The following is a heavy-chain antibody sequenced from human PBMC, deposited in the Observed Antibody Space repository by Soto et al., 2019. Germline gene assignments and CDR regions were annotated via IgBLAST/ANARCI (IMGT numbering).Heavy chain of an antibody. D-gene: IGHD5-12*01. Sequence: ASVKVSCKASGGTFSSYTISWVRQAPGQGLEWMGRITPILGIANYAQKFQGRVTITADKSTSTAYMELSSLRSEDTAVYYCARQSGYDPLDYWGQGTLVTVSS. J-gene: IGHJ4*02. V-gene: IGHV1-69*02. CDR1: GGTFSSYT. CDR2: ITPILGIA. CDR3: ARQSGYDPLDY.